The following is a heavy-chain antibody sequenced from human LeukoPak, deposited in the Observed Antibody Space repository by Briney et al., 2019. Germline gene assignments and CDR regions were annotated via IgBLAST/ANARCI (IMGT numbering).Heavy chain of an antibody. Sequence: SETLSLTCAVYGGSVRGYYWSWIRQPPEKGLEWIGEISHRGRTHYTPSLQSRVTMSVDTSKNQFALNLNPVTAAATAVYYRARVPLRFLEHFDYWGQGILVTVSS. CDR2: ISHRGRT. CDR3: ARVPLRFLEHFDY. V-gene: IGHV4-34*01. J-gene: IGHJ4*02. D-gene: IGHD3-3*01. CDR1: GGSVRGYY.